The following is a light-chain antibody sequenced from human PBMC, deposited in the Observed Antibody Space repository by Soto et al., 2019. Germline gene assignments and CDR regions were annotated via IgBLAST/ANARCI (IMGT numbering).Light chain of an antibody. J-gene: IGKJ1*01. Sequence: ENVLTQSPGTLSLSPGQRATLSCRASHTISSSYLAWYQQKPGQAPRLLIYAISDRATGVPDRFRGSGSGTDFTLTITRLEPEDFAVYFCQQYDSSPRTFGQGTKVVIK. CDR2: AIS. CDR3: QQYDSSPRT. CDR1: HTISSSY. V-gene: IGKV3-20*01.